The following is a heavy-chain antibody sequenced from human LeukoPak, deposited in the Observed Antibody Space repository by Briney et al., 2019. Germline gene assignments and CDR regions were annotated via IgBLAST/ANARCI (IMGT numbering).Heavy chain of an antibody. D-gene: IGHD3-22*01. Sequence: SETLSLTCAVYGGSFSGYYWSWIRQPPGKGLEWIGEINHSGSTNYNPSLKSRVTISVDTFKNQFSLKLSSVTAADTAVYYCARGFKWLSGNWFDPWGQGTLVTVSS. CDR1: GGSFSGYY. V-gene: IGHV4-34*01. J-gene: IGHJ5*02. CDR3: ARGFKWLSGNWFDP. CDR2: INHSGST.